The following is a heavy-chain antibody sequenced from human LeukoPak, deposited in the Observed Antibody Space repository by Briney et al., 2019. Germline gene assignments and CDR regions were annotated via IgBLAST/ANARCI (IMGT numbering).Heavy chain of an antibody. V-gene: IGHV1-2*02. CDR1: GYTFTGYY. J-gene: IGHJ4*02. Sequence: ASVKVSCKASGYTFTGYYMHWVRQAPGQGLEWMGWINPNSGGTNYAQKFQGRVTMTRDTSISTAYMELSRLRSDDTAVYYCARDLINYGSGSYFNLLGNYWGQGTLVTASS. D-gene: IGHD3-10*01. CDR2: INPNSGGT. CDR3: ARDLINYGSGSYFNLLGNY.